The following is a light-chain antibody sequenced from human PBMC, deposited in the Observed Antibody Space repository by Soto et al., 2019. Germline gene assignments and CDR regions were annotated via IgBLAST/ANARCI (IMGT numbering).Light chain of an antibody. J-gene: IGKJ4*01. CDR2: KAS. V-gene: IGKV1-5*03. Sequence: DSQMTQSPSTLSASVGDRITITCRASPGISTWLAWYQQKPGKAPKLLIYKASTLESGVPSRFSGSGSGTEFPLTISSLQPDDFETYYCQKYNSYSLTFGGGTKVEIK. CDR3: QKYNSYSLT. CDR1: PGISTW.